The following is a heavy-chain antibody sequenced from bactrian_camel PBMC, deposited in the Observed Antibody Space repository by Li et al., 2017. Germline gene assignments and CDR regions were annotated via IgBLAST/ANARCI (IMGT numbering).Heavy chain of an antibody. D-gene: IGHD1*01. V-gene: IGHV3S28*01. CDR2: IRTDLVST. CDR1: RYIDGRYC. CDR3: ASARVIEGLSVDYNFDNY. Sequence: QLVESGGGSVHAGGSLRLSCAASRYIDGRYCMGWFRQAPGTEREGVAAIRTDLVSTYYADSVKGRFTISQDSAKSTLYLQMDSLIPQDTAMYYCASARVIEGLSVDYNFDNYWGQGTQVTVS. J-gene: IGHJ4*01.